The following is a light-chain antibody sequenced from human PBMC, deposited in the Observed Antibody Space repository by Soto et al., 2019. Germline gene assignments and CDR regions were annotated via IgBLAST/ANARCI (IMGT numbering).Light chain of an antibody. CDR2: DAS. J-gene: IGKJ1*01. Sequence: IQMTQSTSSLSVSVGDRVTITCRASQSISSWLAWYQQKPGKAPKLLIYDASSLESGVPSRFSGSGSGTEFTLTISSLQPDDFATYYCQQYNSYSPWTFGQGTKVDIK. V-gene: IGKV1-5*01. CDR3: QQYNSYSPWT. CDR1: QSISSW.